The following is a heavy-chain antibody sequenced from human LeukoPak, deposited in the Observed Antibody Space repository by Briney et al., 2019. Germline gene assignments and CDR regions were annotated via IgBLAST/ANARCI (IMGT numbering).Heavy chain of an antibody. CDR1: GGSFSGYY. D-gene: IGHD3-16*01. CDR2: INHSGST. V-gene: IGHV4-34*01. CDR3: ARALGTSFDY. J-gene: IGHJ4*02. Sequence: PSETLSLTCAVYGGSFSGYYWSWIRQPPGKGLEWIGEINHSGSTSYNPSLKSRVTISVDTSKNQFSLKLSSVTAADTAVFYCARALGTSFDYWGQGTLVTVSS.